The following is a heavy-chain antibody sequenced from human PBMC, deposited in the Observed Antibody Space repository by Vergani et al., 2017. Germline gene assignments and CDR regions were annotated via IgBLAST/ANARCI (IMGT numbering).Heavy chain of an antibody. Sequence: EVQLVESGGVVVQPGGSLRLSCAASGFTFDDYTMHWVRQAPGKGLEWVSLISWDGGSTYYADSVKGRFTISRDNSKNSLYLQMNSLRAEDTAVYYCARDNAGLLWFGELSEGPTYFDYWGQGTLVTVSS. CDR2: ISWDGGST. D-gene: IGHD3-10*01. CDR3: ARDNAGLLWFGELSEGPTYFDY. V-gene: IGHV3-43*01. CDR1: GFTFDDYT. J-gene: IGHJ4*02.